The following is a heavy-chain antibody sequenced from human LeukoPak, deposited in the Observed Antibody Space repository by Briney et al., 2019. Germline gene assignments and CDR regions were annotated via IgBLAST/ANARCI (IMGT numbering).Heavy chain of an antibody. J-gene: IGHJ5*02. CDR1: GFTFSSYA. Sequence: GGSLRLSCAASGFTFSSYAMHWVRQAPSKGLEWVAVISYDGSNKYYADSVKGRFTISRDNSKNTLYLQMNSLRAEDTAVYYCAKELEPSLRPNWFDPWGQGTLVTVSS. D-gene: IGHD1-1*01. CDR2: ISYDGSNK. CDR3: AKELEPSLRPNWFDP. V-gene: IGHV3-30-3*01.